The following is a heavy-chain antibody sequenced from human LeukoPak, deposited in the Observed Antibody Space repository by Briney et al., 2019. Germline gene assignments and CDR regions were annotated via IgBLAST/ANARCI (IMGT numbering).Heavy chain of an antibody. D-gene: IGHD1-26*01. J-gene: IGHJ4*02. CDR1: GFTFSSYW. CDR2: IKQDGSEE. CDR3: ARGSSAGASLRHDY. Sequence: GGSLRLSCAASGFTFSSYWMSWVRQAPGKGLEWAANIKQDGSEENLVDSVKGRFTISRDNAKKSLYLQMNSLRAEDTAVYYCARGSSAGASLRHDYWGQGTLVTVSS. V-gene: IGHV3-7*01.